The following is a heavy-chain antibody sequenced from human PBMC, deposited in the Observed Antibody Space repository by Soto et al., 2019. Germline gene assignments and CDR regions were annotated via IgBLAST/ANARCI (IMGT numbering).Heavy chain of an antibody. CDR1: GYTFTSYY. J-gene: IGHJ5*02. D-gene: IGHD6-13*01. CDR2: INPSGGST. Sequence: ASVKVSCKASGYTFTSYYMHWVRQAPGQGLEWMGIINPSGGSTSYAQKFQGRVTMTRDTSTSTVYMELSSLRSEDTAVYYCARSGIAAAGLPNWFDPWGQGTLVTVSS. CDR3: ARSGIAAAGLPNWFDP. V-gene: IGHV1-46*03.